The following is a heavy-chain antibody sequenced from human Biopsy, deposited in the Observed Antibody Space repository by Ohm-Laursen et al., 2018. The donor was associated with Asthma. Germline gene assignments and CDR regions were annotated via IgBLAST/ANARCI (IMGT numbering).Heavy chain of an antibody. V-gene: IGHV4-34*01. J-gene: IGHJ6*02. CDR3: ARGPELDA. Sequence: SDTLSLTCHVYPGSFSGFFWTWIRQSPGKGLEWIGETNERGVTSNNPSLKSRVIISIDTYWNRVSLKLTSVTAADTAVYYCARGPELDAWGQGTTVTVSS. CDR2: TNERGVT. CDR1: PGSFSGFF.